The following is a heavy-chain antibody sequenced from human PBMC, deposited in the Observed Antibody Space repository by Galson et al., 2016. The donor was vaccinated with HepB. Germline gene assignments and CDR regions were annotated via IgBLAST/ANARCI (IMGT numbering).Heavy chain of an antibody. CDR3: ASSGGFGSGTYYVY. V-gene: IGHV3-33*01. CDR1: GFTFSNYG. Sequence: SLRLSCAASGFTFSNYGMHWVRQAPGKGLEWVAVIWYDGSKKKYADAVKGRFTISRDNSKNTLYLQMNSLRAEDTAVYYCASSGGFGSGTYYVYWGQGTLVTVSS. CDR2: IWYDGSKK. D-gene: IGHD3-10*01. J-gene: IGHJ4*02.